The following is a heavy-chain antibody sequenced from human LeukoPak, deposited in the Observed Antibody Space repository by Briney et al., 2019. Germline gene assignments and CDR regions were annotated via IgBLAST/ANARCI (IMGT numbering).Heavy chain of an antibody. D-gene: IGHD4-17*01. CDR2: ISSSSSYI. CDR1: GFTFSSYI. CDR3: ARATLFYAVTTGWFDP. J-gene: IGHJ5*02. V-gene: IGHV3-21*01. Sequence: GGSLRLSCAASGFTFSSYIMNWVRQPAGKGLEWVSSISSSSSYIYYADSVKGRFTISRDNAKNSLYLQMNSLRAEDTAVYYCARATLFYAVTTGWFDPWGQGTLVTVSS.